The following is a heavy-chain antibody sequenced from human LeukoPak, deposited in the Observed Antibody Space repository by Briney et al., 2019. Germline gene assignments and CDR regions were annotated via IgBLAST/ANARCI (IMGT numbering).Heavy chain of an antibody. V-gene: IGHV3-23*01. CDR2: ISGSGSST. CDR3: ARGPLTGDERLDY. CDR1: GFTFSSYA. J-gene: IGHJ4*02. D-gene: IGHD3-9*01. Sequence: PGGSLRLSCAASGFTFSSYAMSWVRQAPGKGLEWVSAISGSGSSTYYADSVKGRFTISRDNAENSLYLHLNSLRPEDTAVYYCARGPLTGDERLDYWGPGTLVTASS.